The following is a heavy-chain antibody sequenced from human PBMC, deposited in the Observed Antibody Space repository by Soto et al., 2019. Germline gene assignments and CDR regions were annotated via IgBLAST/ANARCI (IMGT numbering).Heavy chain of an antibody. D-gene: IGHD2-8*01. CDR2: ISGYNGDT. V-gene: IGHV1-18*01. CDR3: AKNGQPPYYYYGMDV. CDR1: GYTFTRYG. Sequence: QGQLVQSGGEVKKPGASVKVSCKASGYTFTRYGISWVRQAPGQGLEWMGWISGYNGDTKYAQKFKGRVTMTVDTSTTTAYMELRSLTSDDRAVYYCAKNGQPPYYYYGMDVRGQGTTVTVSS. J-gene: IGHJ6*02.